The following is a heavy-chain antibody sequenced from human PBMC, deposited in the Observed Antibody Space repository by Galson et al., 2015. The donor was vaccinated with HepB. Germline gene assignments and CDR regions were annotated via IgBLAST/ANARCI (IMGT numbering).Heavy chain of an antibody. CDR1: GYSFSNYG. D-gene: IGHD6-6*01. Sequence: PVKVSCKASGYSFSNYGFIWVRQAPGQGLEWLGWISVYNDNTDYAQKVQDRVTMTTDTSTRSAYMELRSLRSDDTAVYYCARYSSSLYSYAMDVWGQGTPVTVSS. V-gene: IGHV1-18*04. CDR3: ARYSSSLYSYAMDV. CDR2: ISVYNDNT. J-gene: IGHJ6*02.